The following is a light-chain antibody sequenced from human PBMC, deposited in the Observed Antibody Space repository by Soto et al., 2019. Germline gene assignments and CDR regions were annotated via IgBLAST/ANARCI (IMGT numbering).Light chain of an antibody. J-gene: IGLJ3*02. Sequence: QSALTQPASVSGSPGQSITISCTGTSSDVGGYNYVSWYQQLPGKAPKLMIYDVINRPSGVSNRFSGSKSGNTASLPISGLQAEYEAAYYCSSYTSNSPVVFGGGTKVTVL. CDR2: DVI. V-gene: IGLV2-14*01. CDR1: SSDVGGYNY. CDR3: SSYTSNSPVV.